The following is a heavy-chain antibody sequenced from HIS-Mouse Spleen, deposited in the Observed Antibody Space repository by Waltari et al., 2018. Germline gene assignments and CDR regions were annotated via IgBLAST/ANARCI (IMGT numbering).Heavy chain of an antibody. D-gene: IGHD3-10*01. CDR2: IYYSGST. CDR1: GGSISSYS. CDR3: ARDRGYYGSGSHDAFDI. V-gene: IGHV4-59*01. J-gene: IGHJ3*02. Sequence: QVQLQESGPVLVKPSETLSLTCPVSGGSISSYSWLWIRQPPGKGLEWIGYIYYSGSTNYNPSLKSRVTISVDTSKNQFSLKLSSVTAADTAVYYCARDRGYYGSGSHDAFDIWGQGTMVTVSS.